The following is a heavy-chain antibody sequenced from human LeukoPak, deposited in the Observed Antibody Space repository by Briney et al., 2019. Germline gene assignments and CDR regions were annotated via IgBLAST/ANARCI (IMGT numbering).Heavy chain of an antibody. CDR2: INHSGST. V-gene: IGHV4-34*01. CDR1: GGSISSYY. Sequence: SETLSLTCTVSGGSISSYYWSWIRQPPGKGLEWIGEINHSGSTNYNPSLKSRVTISVDTSKNQFSLKLSSVTAADTAVYYCARLPVVRVTLGYYYYYYMGVWGKGTTVTISS. J-gene: IGHJ6*03. D-gene: IGHD3-10*01. CDR3: ARLPVVRVTLGYYYYYYMGV.